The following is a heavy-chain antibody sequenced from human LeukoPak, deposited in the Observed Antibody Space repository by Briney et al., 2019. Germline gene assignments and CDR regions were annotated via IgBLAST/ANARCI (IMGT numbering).Heavy chain of an antibody. CDR1: GFTVSSNY. V-gene: IGHV3-53*01. J-gene: IGHJ4*02. CDR3: ARLTVTYCFDY. D-gene: IGHD4-17*01. Sequence: GGSLRLSCAASGFTVSSNYMSWVRQAPGKGLEWVSVIYSGGTTYYADSVKGRFTISRDNSKNTLYLQMSSLRAEDTAVYYCARLTVTYCFDYWGQGTLVTVSS. CDR2: IYSGGTT.